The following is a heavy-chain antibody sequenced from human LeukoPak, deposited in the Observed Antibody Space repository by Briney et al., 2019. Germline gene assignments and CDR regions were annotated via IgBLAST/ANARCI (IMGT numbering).Heavy chain of an antibody. J-gene: IGHJ5*02. CDR1: GFTFSSYS. CDR2: ISSSSSYI. Sequence: GGSLRLSCAASGFTFSSYSMNWVRQAPGKGLEWVSSISSSSSYIYYADSVKGRFTISRDNAKNSLYLQMNSLRAEDTAVYYCARDFEWQQLVRPWFDPWGQGTPVTVSS. V-gene: IGHV3-21*01. D-gene: IGHD6-13*01. CDR3: ARDFEWQQLVRPWFDP.